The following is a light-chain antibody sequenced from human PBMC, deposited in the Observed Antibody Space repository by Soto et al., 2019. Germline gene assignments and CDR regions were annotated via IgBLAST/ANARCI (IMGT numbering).Light chain of an antibody. CDR1: SSDVGAYDY. J-gene: IGLJ3*02. Sequence: QSALTQPASVSGSPGQSITISCTGTSSDVGAYDYVSGYQQNPGKAPKLIISEVSDRPSGVANRFSGSKSGNTASLTISGLQAEDEADYFCSSYTTTNTPWVFGGGTKVTVL. CDR2: EVS. CDR3: SSYTTTNTPWV. V-gene: IGLV2-14*01.